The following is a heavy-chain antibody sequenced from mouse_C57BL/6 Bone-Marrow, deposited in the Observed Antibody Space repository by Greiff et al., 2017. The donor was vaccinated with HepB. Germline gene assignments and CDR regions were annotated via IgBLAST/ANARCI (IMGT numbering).Heavy chain of an antibody. CDR1: GFNIKDDY. CDR2: IDPENGDT. Sequence: EVQLQESGAELVRPGASVKLSCTASGFNIKDDYMHWVKQRPEQGLEWIGWIDPENGDTEYASKFQGKATIPAETSSNTAYLQLSSLTSEDTAVYYCTTGDRGFAYWGQGTLVTVSA. CDR3: TTGDRGFAY. J-gene: IGHJ3*01. V-gene: IGHV14-4*01.